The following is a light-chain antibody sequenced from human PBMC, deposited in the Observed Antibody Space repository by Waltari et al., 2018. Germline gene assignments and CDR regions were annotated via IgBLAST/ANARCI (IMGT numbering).Light chain of an antibody. CDR3: QQYYSTPFT. CDR1: LSILHSSENKNQ. CDR2: GAC. V-gene: IGKV4-1*01. J-gene: IGKJ3*01. Sequence: DIVMTQSPDSLSVSLGERATINCKSSLSILHSSENKNQLGWYQQKSGQSPKLLIYGACTRESGVPGRSRVSGAGRDFSITISNLQTEDVASDYCQQYYSTPFTLGPGTKVDIK.